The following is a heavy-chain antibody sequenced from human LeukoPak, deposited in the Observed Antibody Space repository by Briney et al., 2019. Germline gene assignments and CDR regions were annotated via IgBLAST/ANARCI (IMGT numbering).Heavy chain of an antibody. J-gene: IGHJ4*02. D-gene: IGHD1-26*01. V-gene: IGHV3-23*01. Sequence: GGSLRLSCAASGFTFSSYAMSWVRQAPGKGLEWVSAISGSGGSTYYAASVKGRFTISRDNSKDTLYLQMNSLRAEDTAVYYCAKSSRVGATPFDYWGQGTLVTVSS. CDR1: GFTFSSYA. CDR3: AKSSRVGATPFDY. CDR2: ISGSGGST.